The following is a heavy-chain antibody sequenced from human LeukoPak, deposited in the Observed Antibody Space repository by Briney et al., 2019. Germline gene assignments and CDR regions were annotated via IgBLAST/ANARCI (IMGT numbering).Heavy chain of an antibody. V-gene: IGHV3-48*02. CDR2: IRTSTEGANYA. Sequence: GGSLRLSCATSGFTFTDYPMNWVRQAPGKGLEWVSNIRTSTEGANYAIYAYSVKGRVTFSRDDAKNTLYLHMHSLRDDDTAVYYCARDQRYAFDYWGQGILVTVSS. D-gene: IGHD3-9*01. CDR1: GFTFTDYP. CDR3: ARDQRYAFDY. J-gene: IGHJ4*02.